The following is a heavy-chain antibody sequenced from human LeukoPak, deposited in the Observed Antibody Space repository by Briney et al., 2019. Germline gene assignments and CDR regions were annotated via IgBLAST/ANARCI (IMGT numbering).Heavy chain of an antibody. V-gene: IGHV4-61*02. CDR2: IYTSGST. CDR3: ARDGMEYQLLGDAFDI. CDR1: GGSISSGGYY. Sequence: SQTLSLTCTVSGGSISSGGYYWSWIRQPAGKGLEWIGRIYTSGSTNYNPSLKSRVTISVDTSKNQFSLKLSSVTAADTAVYYCARDGMEYQLLGDAFDIWGQGTMVTVSS. D-gene: IGHD2-2*01. J-gene: IGHJ3*02.